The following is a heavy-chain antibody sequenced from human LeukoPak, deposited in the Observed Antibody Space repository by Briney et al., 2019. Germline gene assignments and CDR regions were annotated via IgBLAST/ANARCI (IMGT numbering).Heavy chain of an antibody. Sequence: GGFLRLSCAASGFTFSSYSMNWVRQAPGKGLEWVANIKHDGSEQVYVDSVKGRFTISRDNAKDSVYLQMNSLRAEDTAVYYCTRGLGEHGGVSDRWGQGTLVIVS. CDR3: TRGLGEHGGVSDR. V-gene: IGHV3-7*01. CDR2: IKHDGSEQ. D-gene: IGHD3-16*01. J-gene: IGHJ5*02. CDR1: GFTFSSYS.